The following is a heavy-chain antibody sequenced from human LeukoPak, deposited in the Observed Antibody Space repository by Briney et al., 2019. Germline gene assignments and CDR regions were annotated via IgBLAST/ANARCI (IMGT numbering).Heavy chain of an antibody. Sequence: SETLSLTCAVYGGSISSSNWWNWVRQPPGKGLEWIGEINHSGSTNYNPSLKSRVTISVDTSKNQFSLRLSSVTAADTAVYYCARGPGYSSGWYLPPYFDYWGQGTLVTVSS. CDR2: INHSGST. V-gene: IGHV4-4*02. CDR3: ARGPGYSSGWYLPPYFDY. CDR1: GGSISSSNW. J-gene: IGHJ4*02. D-gene: IGHD6-19*01.